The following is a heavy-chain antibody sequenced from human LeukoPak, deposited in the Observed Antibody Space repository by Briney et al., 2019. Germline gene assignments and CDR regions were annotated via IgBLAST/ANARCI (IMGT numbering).Heavy chain of an antibody. V-gene: IGHV4-39*01. Sequence: SETLSLTCTVSGGSISSSSYYWGWIRQPPGKGLEWIGSIYYSGSTYYNPSLKSRVTISVDTSKNQFSLKLSSVTAADTAVYYCARGESGYSSYWGQGTLVTVSS. D-gene: IGHD3-3*01. CDR1: GGSISSSSYY. J-gene: IGHJ4*02. CDR2: IYYSGST. CDR3: ARGESGYSSY.